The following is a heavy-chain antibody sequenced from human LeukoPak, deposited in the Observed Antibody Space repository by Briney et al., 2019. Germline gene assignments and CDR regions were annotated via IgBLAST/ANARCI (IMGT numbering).Heavy chain of an antibody. Sequence: SETLSLTCTVSGGSISSYYWSWIRQPPGKGLECIGYIYYSGSTNYNPSLKSRVTISVDTSKNQFSLKLTSVPAADTAVYFCARSHAQKWSGYSHWGQGTLVTVSS. V-gene: IGHV4-59*01. J-gene: IGHJ4*02. CDR3: ARSHAQKWSGYSH. D-gene: IGHD3-3*01. CDR2: IYYSGST. CDR1: GGSISSYY.